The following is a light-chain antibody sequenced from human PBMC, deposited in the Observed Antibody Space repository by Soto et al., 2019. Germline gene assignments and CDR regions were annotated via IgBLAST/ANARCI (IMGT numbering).Light chain of an antibody. CDR1: QSVSSS. J-gene: IGKJ1*01. CDR3: QQRGSWPWT. CDR2: DAS. Sequence: EIILTQSPAALSLSPGERATLSCRASQSVSSSLAWYQQKPGQAPRLLIYDASNRATGIPARFSGSGSGTDFTLTISSLEPEDFAIYYCQQRGSWPWTFGQGTKV. V-gene: IGKV3-11*01.